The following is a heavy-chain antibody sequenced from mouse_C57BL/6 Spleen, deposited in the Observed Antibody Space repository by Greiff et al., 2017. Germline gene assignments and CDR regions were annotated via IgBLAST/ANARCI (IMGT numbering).Heavy chain of an antibody. CDR1: GYTFTSYW. Sequence: VQLQQPGAELVRPGSSVKLSCKASGYTFTSYWMDWVKQRPGQGLEWIGNIYPSDSETHYNQKFKDKATLTVDKSSSTAYMQLSSLTSEDSAVYYCARNPSLYYFDDWGQGTTLTVAS. J-gene: IGHJ2*01. CDR3: ARNPSLYYFDD. D-gene: IGHD3-1*01. V-gene: IGHV1-61*01. CDR2: IYPSDSET.